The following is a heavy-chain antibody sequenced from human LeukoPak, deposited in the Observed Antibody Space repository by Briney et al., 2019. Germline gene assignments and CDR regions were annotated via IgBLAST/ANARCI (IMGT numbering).Heavy chain of an antibody. Sequence: ASVKVSCTTSDYTFSNYGISWVRQAPGQGLEWMGWISAYNRDTKYAQNLQDRVTMTTDTSTSTAYMELRSLTSDDTAVYFCARGMGSTAFADFDYWGQGTLDTVSS. CDR3: ARGMGSTAFADFDY. CDR2: ISAYNRDT. J-gene: IGHJ4*02. D-gene: IGHD1-26*01. CDR1: DYTFSNYG. V-gene: IGHV1-18*01.